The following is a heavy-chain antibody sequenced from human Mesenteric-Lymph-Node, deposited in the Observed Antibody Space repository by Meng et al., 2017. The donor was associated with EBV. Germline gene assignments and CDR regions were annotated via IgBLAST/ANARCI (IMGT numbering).Heavy chain of an antibody. D-gene: IGHD1-26*01. CDR1: GDSVSSGNNY. CDR2: IYFTGST. Sequence: QGQMKESGPGLVKPSETLSLTCNVSGDSVSSGNNYWSWIRQSPGRGLEWIGNIYFTGSTFYNPALKSRVTVSLDTSKNQFSLKLSSVTAADTAVYYCTRGPSGIFYFNFWGRGTLVTVSS. CDR3: TRGPSGIFYFNF. V-gene: IGHV4-61*01. J-gene: IGHJ4*02.